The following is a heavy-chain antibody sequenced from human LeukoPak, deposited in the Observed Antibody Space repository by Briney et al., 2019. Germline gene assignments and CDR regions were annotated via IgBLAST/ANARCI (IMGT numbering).Heavy chain of an antibody. Sequence: PGGSMRLSCAASGSTVSSNYMSWVRQAPGKGLEWVSGVSGSGGSTYYADSVKGRFTISRDNSKNTLYLQMNSLRAEDTAVYYCAKALGPPTVTTYYYYMDVWGKGTTVTVSS. V-gene: IGHV3-23*01. CDR3: AKALGPPTVTTYYYYMDV. J-gene: IGHJ6*03. CDR2: VSGSGGST. CDR1: GSTVSSNY. D-gene: IGHD4-11*01.